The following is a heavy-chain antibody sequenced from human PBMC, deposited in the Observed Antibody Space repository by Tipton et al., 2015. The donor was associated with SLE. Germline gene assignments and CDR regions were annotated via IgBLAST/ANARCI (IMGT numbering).Heavy chain of an antibody. CDR2: IYHSGST. V-gene: IGHV4-38-2*01. Sequence: TLSLTCAVSGYSISSGNYWGWIRQPPGKGLEWIGSIYHSGSTYYNPSLKSRVTISVDTSKNQFSLKLSSVAAADTAVYYCARRITIFGPFDYWGQGTLVTVSS. CDR1: GYSISSGNY. J-gene: IGHJ4*02. D-gene: IGHD3-3*01. CDR3: ARRITIFGPFDY.